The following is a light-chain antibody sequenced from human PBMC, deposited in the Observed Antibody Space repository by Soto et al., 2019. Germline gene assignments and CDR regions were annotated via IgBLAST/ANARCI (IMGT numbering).Light chain of an antibody. CDR2: GAS. Sequence: EIVLTQSPGTLSLSPGERATLSCRASQSVSNYLAWYQHKPGQAPRLLIYGASSRATGIPDRFSGSGSETDFTLTISRLEPEDFAVYCCQQYGGSPQTFGQGTKVEIK. J-gene: IGKJ1*01. CDR3: QQYGGSPQT. CDR1: QSVSNY. V-gene: IGKV3-20*01.